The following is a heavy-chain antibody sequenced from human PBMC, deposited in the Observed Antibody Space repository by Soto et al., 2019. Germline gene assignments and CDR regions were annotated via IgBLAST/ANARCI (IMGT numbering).Heavy chain of an antibody. D-gene: IGHD2-2*02. Sequence: GGSLRLSCAASGFTFSDHYMDWVRLAPGKGLEWVGRTRNKSNSYTTEYAASVKGRFTISRDDSKNSLYLQMNSPKTEDTAMYYCATGGYCSSASCNTDYYAMDVWGQGTTVTVSS. CDR3: ATGGYCSSASCNTDYYAMDV. CDR2: TRNKSNSYTT. V-gene: IGHV3-72*01. J-gene: IGHJ6*02. CDR1: GFTFSDHY.